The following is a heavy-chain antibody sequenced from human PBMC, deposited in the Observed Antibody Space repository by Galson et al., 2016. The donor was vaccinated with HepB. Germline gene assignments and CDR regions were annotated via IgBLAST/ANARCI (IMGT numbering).Heavy chain of an antibody. J-gene: IGHJ3*01. CDR3: ACKYSTGWYAGAFDP. CDR2: ISAGGVNT. D-gene: IGHD6-19*01. Sequence: SLRLSCAASGFPFNNYVLGWVRQAPAKGLECVSLISAGGVNTYSADSVKGRFTISRDNSKNTLYLQMDSLRADDTAVYYCACKYSTGWYAGAFDPWGQGTVVTVSS. CDR1: GFPFNNYV. V-gene: IGHV3-23*01.